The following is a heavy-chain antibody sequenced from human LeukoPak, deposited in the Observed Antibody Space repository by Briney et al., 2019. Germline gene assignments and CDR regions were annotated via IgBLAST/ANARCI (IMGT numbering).Heavy chain of an antibody. CDR3: ARDLADVVVTAMDNFDY. J-gene: IGHJ4*02. Sequence: GGSLRLSCAASGFTFSDYYMSWIRQAPGKGLEWVSYISSSGSTIYYADSVKGRFTISRDNAKNSLYLQMNSLRAEGTGVYYGARDLADVVVTAMDNFDYWGQGTLVTVSS. V-gene: IGHV3-11*01. CDR1: GFTFSDYY. D-gene: IGHD2-21*02. CDR2: ISSSGSTI.